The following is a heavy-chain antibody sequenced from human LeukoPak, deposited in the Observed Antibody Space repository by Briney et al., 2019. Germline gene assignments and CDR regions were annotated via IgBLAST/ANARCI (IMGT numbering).Heavy chain of an antibody. CDR1: GGPFSGYY. D-gene: IGHD3-22*01. J-gene: IGHJ4*02. CDR3: ARGQYYDSSGYYAY. V-gene: IGHV4-34*01. Sequence: SETLPLTCAVYGGPFSGYYWSWIRQPPGKGLEWIGEINHSGSTNYNPSLKSRVTISVDTSKNQFSLKLSSVTATDTAVYYCARGQYYDSSGYYAYWGQGTLVTVSS. CDR2: INHSGST.